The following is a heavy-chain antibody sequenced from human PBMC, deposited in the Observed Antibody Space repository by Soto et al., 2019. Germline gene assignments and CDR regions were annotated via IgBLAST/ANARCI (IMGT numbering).Heavy chain of an antibody. CDR3: ARDRLRGYDSSGFYS. CDR2: ISPSDGNR. D-gene: IGHD3-22*01. J-gene: IGHJ4*02. Sequence: ASVKVSCKASGYSFSFYCINWVRQAPGQGLEWMGWISPSDGNRNFAQKFEDRVTMTTATSTNTVFLELRSLKSDDTAIYYCARDRLRGYDSSGFYSWGQGTMVTVSS. CDR1: GYSFSFYC. V-gene: IGHV1-18*01.